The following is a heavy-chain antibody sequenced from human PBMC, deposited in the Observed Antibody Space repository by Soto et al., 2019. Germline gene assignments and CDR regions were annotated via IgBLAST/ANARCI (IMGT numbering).Heavy chain of an antibody. Sequence: SVKVSCKASGGTFSSYAISWVRQAPGQGLEWMGGIIPIFGTANYAQKFQGRVTITADESTSTAYMELSSLRSEDTAVYYCARGGGRWLQIHNYYYYGMDVWGQGTTVTVS. CDR1: GGTFSSYA. CDR2: IIPIFGTA. J-gene: IGHJ6*02. D-gene: IGHD5-12*01. CDR3: ARGGGRWLQIHNYYYYGMDV. V-gene: IGHV1-69*13.